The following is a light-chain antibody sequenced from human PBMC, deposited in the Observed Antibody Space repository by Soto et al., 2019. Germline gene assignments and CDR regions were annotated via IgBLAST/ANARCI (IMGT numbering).Light chain of an antibody. CDR3: QHYDKWLRT. Sequence: EIVMTQSPATLSVSPGERVTLTCRASQSISNNLAWYQQKPGQAPRLLIYDASTRPTGMPARFSGSGSGTEFTLTLSSLQSEDFAVYYCQHYDKWLRTFGQGTKVEI. CDR1: QSISNN. CDR2: DAS. J-gene: IGKJ1*01. V-gene: IGKV3-15*01.